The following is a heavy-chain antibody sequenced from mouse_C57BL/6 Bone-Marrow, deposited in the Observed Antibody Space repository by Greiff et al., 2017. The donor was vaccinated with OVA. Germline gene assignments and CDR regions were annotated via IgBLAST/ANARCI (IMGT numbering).Heavy chain of an antibody. J-gene: IGHJ4*01. V-gene: IGHV2-5*01. CDR2: IWRGGST. CDR3: AKKNPYYYAMDY. CDR1: GFSLTSYG. Sequence: VQGVESGPGLVQPSQSLSITCTVSGFSLTSYGVHWVRQSPGKGLEWLGVIWRGGSTDYNAAFMSRLSITKDNSKSQVFFKMNSLQADGTAIYCCAKKNPYYYAMDYWGQGTSVTVSS.